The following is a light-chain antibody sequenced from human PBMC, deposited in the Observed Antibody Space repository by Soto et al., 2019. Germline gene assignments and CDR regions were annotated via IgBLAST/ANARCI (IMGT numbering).Light chain of an antibody. J-gene: IGKJ3*01. V-gene: IGKV3-15*01. CDR3: QQYGSSSS. Sequence: ELVMCQSPATLSVSPGERATLSCRASQTVSSNLAWYQQKPGQSPRLLIYGTSTRATGVPARFSGSGSGTDFTLTISRLEPEDFAVYYCQQYGSSSSFGPGTKVD. CDR2: GTS. CDR1: QTVSSN.